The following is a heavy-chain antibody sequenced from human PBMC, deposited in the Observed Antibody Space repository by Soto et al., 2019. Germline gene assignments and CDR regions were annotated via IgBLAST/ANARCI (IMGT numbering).Heavy chain of an antibody. CDR2: IKPISDIT. Sequence: SVKVSCKASGDTFGRFTINWVRQAPGQGLEWMGGIKPISDITNYAQRSQGRVTFTADASTSTVYLELSSLRSEDTAMYYCARDPSTINKLIGVWFDPWGQGTLVTVSS. CDR1: GDTFGRFT. J-gene: IGHJ5*02. CDR3: ARDPSTINKLIGVWFDP. V-gene: IGHV1-69*13. D-gene: IGHD4-4*01.